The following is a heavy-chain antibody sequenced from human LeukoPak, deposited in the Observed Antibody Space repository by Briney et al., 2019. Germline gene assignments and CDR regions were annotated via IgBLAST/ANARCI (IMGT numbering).Heavy chain of an antibody. D-gene: IGHD1-26*01. Sequence: GGSLRLSCAASGFTFSSYGMSWVRQAPGKGLEWVSAISGSGGNTYYADSVKGRFTISRDNSKNTLYLQMNSLRAEDSAVYYCAKSSPPALREGGRGTLVTVSA. J-gene: IGHJ4*02. CDR2: ISGSGGNT. CDR3: AKSSPPALRE. V-gene: IGHV3-23*01. CDR1: GFTFSSYG.